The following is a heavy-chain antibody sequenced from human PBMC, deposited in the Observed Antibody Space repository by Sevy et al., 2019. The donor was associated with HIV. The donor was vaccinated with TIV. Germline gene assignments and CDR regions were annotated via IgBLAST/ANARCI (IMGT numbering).Heavy chain of an antibody. CDR1: GFTLSDYA. CDR3: ARDEGMEVIGAIYKYHFYGFDV. D-gene: IGHD3-10*01. V-gene: IGHV3-11*01. Sequence: GGSLRLSCAASGFTLSDYAMSWIRQTPGKGLEWIAFVSRSRNFIYYADSVRGRFTISRDNAKDSLCLQMNSLRADDTAVYSRARDEGMEVIGAIYKYHFYGFDVWGIGTTVSVSS. CDR2: VSRSRNFI. J-gene: IGHJ6*04.